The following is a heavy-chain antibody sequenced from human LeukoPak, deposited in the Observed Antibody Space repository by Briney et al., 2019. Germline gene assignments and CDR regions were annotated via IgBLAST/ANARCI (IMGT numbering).Heavy chain of an antibody. CDR2: ISGSGGYT. J-gene: IGHJ4*02. CDR3: AKDQRGYDKPIDY. Sequence: GGSLRLSCAASGFTFSFYAMSWVRQAPGKGLDLVSAISGSGGYTDYADSVKGRFTISRDNSKNTLYVQINSLRAEDPAVYYCAKDQRGYDKPIDYWGRGTLVTVSS. CDR1: GFTFSFYA. D-gene: IGHD5-12*01. V-gene: IGHV3-23*01.